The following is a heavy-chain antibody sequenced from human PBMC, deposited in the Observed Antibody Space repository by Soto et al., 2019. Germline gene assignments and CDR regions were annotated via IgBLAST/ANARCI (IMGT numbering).Heavy chain of an antibody. J-gene: IGHJ6*02. D-gene: IGHD5-12*01. CDR1: GGSISSGGYY. CDR3: ARDRGLGYSGYDYYYYYGMDV. Sequence: SETLSLTCTVSGGSISSGGYYWSWIRQHPGKGLERIGYIYYSGSTYYNPSLKSRVTISVDTSKNQFSLKLSSVTAADTAVYYCARDRGLGYSGYDYYYYYGMDVWGQGTTVTVSS. CDR2: IYYSGST. V-gene: IGHV4-31*03.